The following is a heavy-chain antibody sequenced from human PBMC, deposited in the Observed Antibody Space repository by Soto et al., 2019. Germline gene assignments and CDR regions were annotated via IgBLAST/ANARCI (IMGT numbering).Heavy chain of an antibody. J-gene: IGHJ4*02. CDR3: ARGLAKGGGSAGFDY. Sequence: QVQLLQSGAEVKKPGASVKVSCKASGDTFTANYIHWVRQAPGQGFEWMGWINPKGGGTKYPQKFQGRVAMTRDTSLITAYMTLTRVPSEDTAVYYCARGLAKGGGSAGFDYWGKGTLVTVSS. D-gene: IGHD1-26*01. V-gene: IGHV1-2*02. CDR1: GDTFTANY. CDR2: INPKGGGT.